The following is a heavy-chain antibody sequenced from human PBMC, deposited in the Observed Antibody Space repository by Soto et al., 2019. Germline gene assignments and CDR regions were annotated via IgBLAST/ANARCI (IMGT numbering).Heavy chain of an antibody. Sequence: PGGSLRLSCAASGFTFSSYAMSWIRQAPGKGLEWISYISNTGSTKYYADSVKGRFTISRDNAKNSLYLQMNSLRGEDTAVYYCARDYYGDYILDYWGQGTLVTVSS. J-gene: IGHJ4*02. CDR2: ISNTGSTK. V-gene: IGHV3-11*01. CDR1: GFTFSSYA. CDR3: ARDYYGDYILDY. D-gene: IGHD4-17*01.